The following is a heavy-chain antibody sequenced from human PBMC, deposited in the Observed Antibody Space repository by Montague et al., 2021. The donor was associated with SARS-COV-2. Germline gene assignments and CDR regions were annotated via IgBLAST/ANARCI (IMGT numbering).Heavy chain of an antibody. CDR3: ARGRQHFNMIVVVMTGGEYYFDS. D-gene: IGHD3-22*01. J-gene: IGHJ4*02. V-gene: IGHV4-34*01. CDR2: INHRGTS. Sequence: SETLSLTCAVYGGSFSDNYWSWIRKPPGKGLEWIGEINHRGTSNYNPSLKSRVSISVDTSKNQFSLYLGSVTAADTAVYCCARGRQHFNMIVVVMTGGEYYFDSWGQGTLVTVSS. CDR1: GGSFSDNY.